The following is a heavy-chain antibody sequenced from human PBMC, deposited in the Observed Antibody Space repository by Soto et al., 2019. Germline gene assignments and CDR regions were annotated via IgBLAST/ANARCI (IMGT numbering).Heavy chain of an antibody. CDR1: GFPCSSYA. V-gene: IGHV3-23*01. CDR2: ISGSGGST. Sequence: PGGSLILSCAAPGFPCSSYAMSSFRPAPGKGLEWVSAISGSGGSTYYADSVKGRFTISRDNSKNTLYLQMNSLRAEDTAVYYCAKGVGAQPGGMDVWGQGTTVTVSS. J-gene: IGHJ6*02. D-gene: IGHD1-26*01. CDR3: AKGVGAQPGGMDV.